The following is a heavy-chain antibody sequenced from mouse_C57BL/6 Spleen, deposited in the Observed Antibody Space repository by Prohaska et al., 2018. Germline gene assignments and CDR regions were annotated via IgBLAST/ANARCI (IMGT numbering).Heavy chain of an antibody. J-gene: IGHJ2*01. CDR3: ARSDYSNYDY. Sequence: HGKSLEWIGDINPNNGGTSYNQKFKGKATLTVDKSSSTAYMELRSLTSEDSAVYYCARSDYSNYDYWGQGTTLTVSS. V-gene: IGHV1-26*01. D-gene: IGHD2-5*01. CDR2: INPNNGGT.